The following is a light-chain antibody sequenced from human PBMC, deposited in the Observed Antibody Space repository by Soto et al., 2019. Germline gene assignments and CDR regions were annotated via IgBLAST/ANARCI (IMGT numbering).Light chain of an antibody. Sequence: EIVLTQSPATLSLSPGERATLSCRVSQYVSSYLAWYQQKPGQAPRLLIYDASNRATGIPARFSGSGSGTDFTLTISSLEPEDFAVYYCQQRSNWPPIIFGQGTRLEVK. CDR3: QQRSNWPPII. CDR1: QYVSSY. V-gene: IGKV3-11*01. J-gene: IGKJ5*01. CDR2: DAS.